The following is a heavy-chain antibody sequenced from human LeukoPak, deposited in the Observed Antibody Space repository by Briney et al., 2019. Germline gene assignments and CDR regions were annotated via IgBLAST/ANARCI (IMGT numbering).Heavy chain of an antibody. J-gene: IGHJ4*02. D-gene: IGHD5-18*01. CDR3: ARDHGGYSYGVGGLDY. V-gene: IGHV3-30-3*01. CDR2: ISYDGSNK. Sequence: GRSLRLSCAASGFTFSSYAMHWVRQAPGKGLEWVAVISYDGSNKYYADSVKGRFTISGDNSKNTLYLQMSSLRAEDTAVYYCARDHGGYSYGVGGLDYWGQGTLVTVSS. CDR1: GFTFSSYA.